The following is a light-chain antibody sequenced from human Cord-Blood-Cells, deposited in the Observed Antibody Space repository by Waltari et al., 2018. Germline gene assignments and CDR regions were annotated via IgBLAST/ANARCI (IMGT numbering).Light chain of an antibody. CDR3: SSYTSSSTWV. V-gene: IGLV2-18*02. CDR2: EVM. CDR1: SSDVGSYNR. Sequence: QSALTQPPSVSGSPGQSVTISCTRTSSDVGSYNRVSWYQQPPGTAPKLLIYEVMNRPSGVPDRFSGSKSGNTASLTISGLQAEDEADYYCSSYTSSSTWVFGGGTKLTVL. J-gene: IGLJ2*01.